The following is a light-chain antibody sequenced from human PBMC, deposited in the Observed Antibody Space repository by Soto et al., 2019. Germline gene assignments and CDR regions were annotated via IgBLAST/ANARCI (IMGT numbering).Light chain of an antibody. V-gene: IGKV3-20*01. Sequence: EIVLTQSPGTLSLSPGERATLSCRASQSVSSSYLAWYQLKPGQAPRLLIYDASRRATGIPDRFSGSGSGTDFTLTISRLEPEDFAVYYCQQYGSSPQTFGQGTKVEIK. J-gene: IGKJ1*01. CDR1: QSVSSSY. CDR3: QQYGSSPQT. CDR2: DAS.